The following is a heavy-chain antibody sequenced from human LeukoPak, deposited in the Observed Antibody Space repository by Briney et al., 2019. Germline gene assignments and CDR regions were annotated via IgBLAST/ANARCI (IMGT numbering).Heavy chain of an antibody. D-gene: IGHD3-10*01. CDR1: RGTFSSYA. CDR3: ARDPLSSGWFDP. V-gene: IGHV1-69*05. Sequence: GASVKVSCKASRGTFSSYAISWVRRAPGQGLEWMGGIIPIIGTANYAQKFQGRVTITTDESTSTAYMELSSLRSEDTAVYYCARDPLSSGWFDPWGQGTLVTVSS. J-gene: IGHJ5*02. CDR2: IIPIIGTA.